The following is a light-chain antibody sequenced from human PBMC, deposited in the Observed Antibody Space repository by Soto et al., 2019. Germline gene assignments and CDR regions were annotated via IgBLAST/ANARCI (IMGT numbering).Light chain of an antibody. CDR1: QSISSW. CDR2: DAS. Sequence: DIQMTQSPSTLSASVGDRVTITCRASQSISSWLAWYRQKPGKAPKLLIYDASSLESGVPSRFSGSGSGTEFTLTISSLQPDDFATYSCPQYNSYSTFAPGPKVAIK. CDR3: PQYNSYST. J-gene: IGKJ3*01. V-gene: IGKV1-5*01.